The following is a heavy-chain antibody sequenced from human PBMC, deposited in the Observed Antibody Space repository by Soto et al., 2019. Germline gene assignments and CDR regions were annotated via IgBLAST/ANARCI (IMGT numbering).Heavy chain of an antibody. CDR3: AKGTVTTGYYGMDV. CDR1: GFTFSSYA. J-gene: IGHJ6*02. V-gene: IGHV3-23*01. D-gene: IGHD4-17*01. CDR2: ISGSGGST. Sequence: PGGSLRLSCAASGFTFSSYAMSWVRQAPGKGLEWASAISGSGGSTYYADSVKGRFTISRDNSKNTLYLQMDSLRAEDTAVYYCAKGTVTTGYYGMDVWGQGTTVTVSS.